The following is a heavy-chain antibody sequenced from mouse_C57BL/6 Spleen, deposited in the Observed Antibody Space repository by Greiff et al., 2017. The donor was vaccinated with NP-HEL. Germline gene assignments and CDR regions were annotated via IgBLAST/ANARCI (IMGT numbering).Heavy chain of an antibody. CDR3: ARFMIKRYFDY. CDR1: GYSITSGYY. V-gene: IGHV3-6*01. Sequence: VQLKESGPGLVKPSQSLSLTCSVTGYSITSGYYWNWIRQFPGNKLEWMGYISYDGSNNYNPSLKNRISITRDTSKNQFFLKLNSVTTEDTATYYCARFMIKRYFDYWGQGTTLTVSS. CDR2: ISYDGSN. D-gene: IGHD2-4*01. J-gene: IGHJ2*01.